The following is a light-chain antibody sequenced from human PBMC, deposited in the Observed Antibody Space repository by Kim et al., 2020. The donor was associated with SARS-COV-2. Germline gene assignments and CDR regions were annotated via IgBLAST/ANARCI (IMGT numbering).Light chain of an antibody. J-gene: IGLJ3*02. CDR2: DVT. Sequence: GQSVTISCTGTSSDVCRYNYVSWYQQHPGKAPKLMIYDVTKRPSGVPDRFSGSKSGNTASLTISGLQAEDETDYYCSSYAGSYTWVFGGGTKLTVL. V-gene: IGLV2-11*01. CDR3: SSYAGSYTWV. CDR1: SSDVCRYNY.